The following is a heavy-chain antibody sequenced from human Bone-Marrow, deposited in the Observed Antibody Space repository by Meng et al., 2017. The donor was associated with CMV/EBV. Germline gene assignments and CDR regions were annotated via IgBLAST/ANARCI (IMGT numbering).Heavy chain of an antibody. V-gene: IGHV3-15*01. D-gene: IGHD3-22*01. CDR2: IKRDADGGTR. CDR1: GFAFNNAW. J-gene: IGHJ4*02. Sequence: EGSLRLSCAASGFAFNNAWMNWVRQAPGKGLEWVARIKRDADGGTREYAAPVKGRFTISRDDPKNSLFLQMNTLKSEDTAVYYCTTSHYYDNPYDYWGQGTLVTVSS. CDR3: TTSHYYDNPYDY.